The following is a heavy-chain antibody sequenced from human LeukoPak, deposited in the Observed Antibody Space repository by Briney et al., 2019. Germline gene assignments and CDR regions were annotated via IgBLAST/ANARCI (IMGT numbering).Heavy chain of an antibody. CDR1: GFTFSNYA. D-gene: IGHD6-13*01. V-gene: IGHV3-23*01. CDR2: ISGSGGST. J-gene: IGHJ6*02. CDR3: AKGWDYYYYYGMDV. Sequence: PGGSLRLSCAASGFTFSNYAMTWVRQAPGKGLEWVSAISGSGGSTYYADSVKGRFTISRDNSKNTLYLQMNSLRAEDTAVYYCAKGWDYYYYYGMDVWGQGTTVTVSS.